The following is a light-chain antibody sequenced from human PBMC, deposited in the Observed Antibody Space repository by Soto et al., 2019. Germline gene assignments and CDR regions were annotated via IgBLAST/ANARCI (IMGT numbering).Light chain of an antibody. CDR1: QSISSY. Sequence: IPLTRSVCSLAASVGDRVTITCRASQSISSYLNWYQQKPGKAHKLLIYAAYSLQSGVQSRFSGSGSGTDFTLTIRSLQPEDFATYYCKQSYSTLITFGQGTRLDNK. CDR3: KQSYSTLIT. V-gene: IGKV1-39*01. J-gene: IGKJ5*01. CDR2: AAY.